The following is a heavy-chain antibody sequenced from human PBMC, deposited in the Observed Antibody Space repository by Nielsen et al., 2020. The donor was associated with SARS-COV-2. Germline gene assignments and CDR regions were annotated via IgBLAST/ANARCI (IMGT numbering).Heavy chain of an antibody. J-gene: IGHJ4*02. Sequence: ASVKVSCKASGNAFTSHPIHWVRQAPGQRPEWMGWINAGNGNTKYSEKFQGRVTITRDTSASTIYMGLSSLRSDDTAVYYCARLLDSRVYPTLDYWGQGTLVTVSS. CDR2: INAGNGNT. CDR1: GNAFTSHP. D-gene: IGHD3-22*01. CDR3: ARLLDSRVYPTLDY. V-gene: IGHV1-3*01.